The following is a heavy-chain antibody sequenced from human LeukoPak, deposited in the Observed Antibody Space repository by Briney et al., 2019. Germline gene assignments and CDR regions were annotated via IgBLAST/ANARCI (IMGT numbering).Heavy chain of an antibody. Sequence: SVKVSCKASGGTFSSYAISWVRQAPGQGLEWMGGIIPILGTANYAQKFQGRVTITADESTSTAYMELSSLRSEDTAVYYCAREGNYYYDSSGYLSPWGQGTLVTVSS. CDR1: GGTFSSYA. V-gene: IGHV1-69*13. CDR3: AREGNYYYDSSGYLSP. CDR2: IIPILGTA. D-gene: IGHD3-22*01. J-gene: IGHJ5*02.